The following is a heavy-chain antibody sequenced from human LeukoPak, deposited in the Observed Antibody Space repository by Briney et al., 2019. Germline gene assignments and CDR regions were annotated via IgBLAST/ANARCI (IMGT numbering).Heavy chain of an antibody. J-gene: IGHJ4*02. D-gene: IGHD5-24*01. CDR1: GFTFSNAW. Sequence: GGSLRLSCAASGFTFSNAWMSWVRQAPGKGLEWVDRIKSKTDGGTTDYAAPVKGRFTISRDDSKNTLYLQMNSLKTEDTAVYYCTTDPGWLVDYWGQGTLVTVSS. CDR2: IKSKTDGGTT. CDR3: TTDPGWLVDY. V-gene: IGHV3-15*01.